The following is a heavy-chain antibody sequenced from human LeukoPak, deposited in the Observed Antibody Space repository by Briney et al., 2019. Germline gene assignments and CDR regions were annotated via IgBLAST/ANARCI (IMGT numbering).Heavy chain of an antibody. CDR2: ISGSGGST. D-gene: IGHD1-26*01. CDR1: GFTFSYHW. Sequence: QPGGSLRLSCAASGFTFSYHWMSWVRQAPGKGLEWVSAISGSGGSTYYADSVKGRFTISRDNSKNTLYLQMNSLRAEDAAVYYCAKGGGATMGDGFDYWGQGTLVTVSS. CDR3: AKGGGATMGDGFDY. J-gene: IGHJ4*02. V-gene: IGHV3-23*01.